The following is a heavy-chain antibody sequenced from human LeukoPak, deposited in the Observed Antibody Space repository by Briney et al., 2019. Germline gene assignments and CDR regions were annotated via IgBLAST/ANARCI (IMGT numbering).Heavy chain of an antibody. CDR3: ARGVSYYGSSVKDYFDS. CDR2: IYYVGST. CDR1: GGSISSSDYY. D-gene: IGHD1-26*01. J-gene: IGHJ4*02. V-gene: IGHV4-39*01. Sequence: SETLSLTCIVPGGSISSSDYYWGWIRQPPGKGLEWIGNIYYVGSTYYNPSLKSRGTISIDTSKKQFSLKLSSVTAADTAVYYCARGVSYYGSSVKDYFDSWGQGTLVTVSS.